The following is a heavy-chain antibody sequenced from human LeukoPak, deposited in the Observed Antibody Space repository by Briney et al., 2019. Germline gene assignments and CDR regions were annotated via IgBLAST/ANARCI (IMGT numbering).Heavy chain of an antibody. D-gene: IGHD3-16*02. Sequence: GGSLRLSCAASGFTFRSYEMNWVRQAPGKGLEWVSYISSSGSTIYYADSVKGRFTISRDNAKNSLYLQMNSLRAEDTAVYYCARDAYRPLDYWGQGTLVTVSS. CDR3: ARDAYRPLDY. J-gene: IGHJ4*02. CDR1: GFTFRSYE. V-gene: IGHV3-48*03. CDR2: ISSSGSTI.